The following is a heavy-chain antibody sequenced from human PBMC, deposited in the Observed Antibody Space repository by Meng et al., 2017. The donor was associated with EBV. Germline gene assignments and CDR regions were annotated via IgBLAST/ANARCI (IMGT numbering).Heavy chain of an antibody. V-gene: IGHV1-69*01. CDR3: ASESGRGYTPDY. Sequence: QVEWVQFAAGVKKPGSSVKASCKTSGGPFRYYAISWVRQAPGQGLEWLGGFLPRLGAPNYAQKFHGRVKITADESTSTHYMDLSSLRSEDTAIYYCASESGRGYTPDYWGQGTLVTVSS. D-gene: IGHD3-10*01. CDR2: FLPRLGAP. CDR1: GGPFRYYA. J-gene: IGHJ4*02.